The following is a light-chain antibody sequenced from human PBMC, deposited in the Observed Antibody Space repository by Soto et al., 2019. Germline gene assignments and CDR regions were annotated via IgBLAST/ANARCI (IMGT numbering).Light chain of an antibody. Sequence: QSVLTQPPSASGTPGQRVTISCSGSSSNIGINTGNWYLQLPGTAPKILIYSNDQRPSGVPDRFSGSKSGTSASLAISGLQSEDEADYYCATWDGSLNTFVFGTGTKLTVL. J-gene: IGLJ1*01. CDR1: SSNIGINT. CDR2: SND. CDR3: ATWDGSLNTFV. V-gene: IGLV1-44*01.